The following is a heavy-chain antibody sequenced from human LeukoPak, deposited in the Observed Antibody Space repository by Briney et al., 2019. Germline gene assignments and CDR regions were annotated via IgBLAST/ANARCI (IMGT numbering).Heavy chain of an antibody. V-gene: IGHV3-7*01. D-gene: IGHD2-2*02. J-gene: IGHJ4*02. CDR2: IKQDGSEK. Sequence: GGSLRLSCAASGFTFSSYWMNWVRQAPGKGLEWVANIKQDGSEKYYVDSVKGRFAISRDNAKKSLYLQMNSLRDEDTAVYYCARDRVPHCSSTSCYMIDYWGQGTLVTVSS. CDR3: ARDRVPHCSSTSCYMIDY. CDR1: GFTFSSYW.